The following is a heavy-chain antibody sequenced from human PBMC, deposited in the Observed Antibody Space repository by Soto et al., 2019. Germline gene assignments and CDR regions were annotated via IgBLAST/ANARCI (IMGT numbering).Heavy chain of an antibody. Sequence: QVQLVESGGGVVQPGRSLRLSCAASGFTFTIYGMHWVRQAPGKGLEWVAVISYDGSNKYYVDSVKGRFTISRDNSKNMLYLQMNSPRAEDTAVYYCAKDTLAAAGIGTYYGVDVWGQGTTVTVSS. V-gene: IGHV3-30*18. D-gene: IGHD6-13*01. CDR2: ISYDGSNK. CDR3: AKDTLAAAGIGTYYGVDV. CDR1: GFTFTIYG. J-gene: IGHJ6*02.